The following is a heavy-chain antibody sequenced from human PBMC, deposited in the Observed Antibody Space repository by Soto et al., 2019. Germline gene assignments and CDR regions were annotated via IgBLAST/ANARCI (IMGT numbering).Heavy chain of an antibody. CDR3: ARDCSGGSCYVYYYYGMDV. V-gene: IGHV1-69*01. CDR2: IIPIFGTA. J-gene: IGHJ6*02. Sequence: QVQLVQSGAEVKKPGSSVKVSCKASGGTFSSYAISWVRQAPGQGLEWMGGIIPIFGTANYAQKFQGRVTITADESKSTAYMELSSLRSEDTAVYYCARDCSGGSCYVYYYYGMDVWGQGTTVTVSS. CDR1: GGTFSSYA. D-gene: IGHD2-15*01.